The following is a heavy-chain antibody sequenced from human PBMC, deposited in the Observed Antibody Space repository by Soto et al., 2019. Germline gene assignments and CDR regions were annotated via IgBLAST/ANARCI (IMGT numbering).Heavy chain of an antibody. V-gene: IGHV4-30-4*01. Sequence: SETLSLTCTVSGGSISSGYYYWSWIRQPPGKGLEWIGYIFYSGSTYYNPSLKSRLSISVDASENQFSLELTSVTAADTAVYYCATEGGGNVWFDPWGQGILVTVSS. CDR2: IFYSGST. CDR3: ATEGGGNVWFDP. CDR1: GGSISSGYYY. D-gene: IGHD3-16*01. J-gene: IGHJ5*02.